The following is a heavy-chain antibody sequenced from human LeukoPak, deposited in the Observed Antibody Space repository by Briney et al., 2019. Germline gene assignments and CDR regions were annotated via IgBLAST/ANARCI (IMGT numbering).Heavy chain of an antibody. CDR1: GGSISSYY. J-gene: IGHJ6*02. Sequence: SETLSLTCTVSGGSISSYYWSWIRQPPGKGLEWIGYIYYSGSTNYNPSLKSRVTISVDTSKNQFSLKLSSVTAADTAVYYCAGSPVGIAVALHHYYYYYGMDVWGQGTTVTVSS. CDR3: AGSPVGIAVALHHYYYYYGMDV. V-gene: IGHV4-59*08. D-gene: IGHD6-19*01. CDR2: IYYSGST.